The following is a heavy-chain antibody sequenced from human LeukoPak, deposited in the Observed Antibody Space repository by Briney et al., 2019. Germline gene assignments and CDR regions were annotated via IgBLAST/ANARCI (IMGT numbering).Heavy chain of an antibody. J-gene: IGHJ6*02. CDR3: ARTRRHYYGSGKNLTPWPAGLDV. CDR2: SGST. Sequence: SETLSLTCTVSGGSFSDYYWTWIRQSPGKGLEWIGYSGSTNYNPSLRSRVTISVDTSKRHFSLTLSSVTEADTAVYYCARTRRHYYGSGKNLTPWPAGLDVWGQGTTVIVS. D-gene: IGHD3-10*01. CDR1: GGSFSDYY. V-gene: IGHV4-59*01.